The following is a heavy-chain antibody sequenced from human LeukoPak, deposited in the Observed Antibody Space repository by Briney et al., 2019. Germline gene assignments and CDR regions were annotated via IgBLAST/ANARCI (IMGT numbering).Heavy chain of an antibody. J-gene: IGHJ4*02. D-gene: IGHD3-22*01. V-gene: IGHV3-64*01. CDR2: ISSNGGST. CDR3: ARADSSGYVDY. Sequence: PGGSLRLSCAASGFTFSSYAMHWVRQAPGTGLEYVSAISSNGGSTYYANSVKGRFTISRDNSKNTLYLQMGSLRAEDMAVYYCARADSSGYVDYWGQGTLVTVSS. CDR1: GFTFSSYA.